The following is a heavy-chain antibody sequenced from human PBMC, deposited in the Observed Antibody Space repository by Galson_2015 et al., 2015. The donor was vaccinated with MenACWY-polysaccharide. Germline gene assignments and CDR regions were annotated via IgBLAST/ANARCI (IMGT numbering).Heavy chain of an antibody. CDR1: RFNFGGNG. V-gene: IGHV3-30*02. CDR3: ARNPSRLDIAAASH. D-gene: IGHD6-13*01. Sequence: SLRLSCAGSRFNFGGNGLHWVRQAPGKGLEWVALIRNDGRKHYPDAVKGRFTISRDNSKNTLCLQMNSLRPEDTAVYYCARNPSRLDIAAASHWGQGALVSVSS. CDR2: IRNDGRK. J-gene: IGHJ4*02.